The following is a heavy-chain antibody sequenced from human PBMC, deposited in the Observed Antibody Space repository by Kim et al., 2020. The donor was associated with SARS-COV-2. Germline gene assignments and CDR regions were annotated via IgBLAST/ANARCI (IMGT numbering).Heavy chain of an antibody. CDR3: ARDWNIVVVPAAYYYYYGMDV. CDR2: ISYDGSNK. J-gene: IGHJ6*02. Sequence: GGSLRLSCAASGFTFSSYAMHWVRQAPGKGLEWVAVISYDGSNKYYADSVKGRFTISRDNSKNTLYLQMNSLRAEDTAVYYCARDWNIVVVPAAYYYYYGMDVWGQGTTVTVS. V-gene: IGHV3-30-3*01. D-gene: IGHD2-2*01. CDR1: GFTFSSYA.